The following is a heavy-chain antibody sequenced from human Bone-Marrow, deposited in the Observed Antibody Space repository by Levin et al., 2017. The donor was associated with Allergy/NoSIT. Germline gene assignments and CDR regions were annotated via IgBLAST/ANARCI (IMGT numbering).Heavy chain of an antibody. V-gene: IGHV3-53*01. J-gene: IGHJ4*02. CDR3: AGEDQRYSTTWNAFHY. CDR2: IYSGGST. D-gene: IGHD2-2*01. Sequence: GGSLRLSCAASGFTVSSNYMSWVRQAPAKGLEWVSVIYSGGSTYYADSVKGRFTISRDISKNTLYLQMNSLRAEDTAVYYCAGEDQRYSTTWNAFHYWGQGTLVTVSS. CDR1: GFTVSSNY.